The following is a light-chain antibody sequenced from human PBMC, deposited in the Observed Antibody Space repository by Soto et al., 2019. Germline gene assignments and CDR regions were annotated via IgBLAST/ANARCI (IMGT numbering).Light chain of an antibody. CDR2: AAS. J-gene: IGKJ4*01. Sequence: DIQLTQSPTFLSASVGDRVTITCRASQGISSYLAWYQQKPGKAPKLLIYAASTLQSGVPSRFSGSGSGTEFTLTISSLQPEDYATYYCQQLNSYRALTFCGGTKVEIK. V-gene: IGKV1-9*01. CDR1: QGISSY. CDR3: QQLNSYRALT.